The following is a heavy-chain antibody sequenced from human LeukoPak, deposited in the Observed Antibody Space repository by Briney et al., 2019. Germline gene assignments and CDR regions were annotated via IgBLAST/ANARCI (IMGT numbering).Heavy chain of an antibody. CDR1: GVSISSSNSY. CDR3: ARQTGSGLFILP. CDR2: IYYSGNT. V-gene: IGHV4-39*01. J-gene: IGHJ4*02. Sequence: PAETLSLTCTVSGVSISSSNSYWGWIRQPPGKGLEWIGSIYYSGNTYYNASLKSQVSISIDTSKNQFSLRLTSVTAADTAVYYCARQTGSGLFILPGGQGTLVTVSS. D-gene: IGHD3/OR15-3a*01.